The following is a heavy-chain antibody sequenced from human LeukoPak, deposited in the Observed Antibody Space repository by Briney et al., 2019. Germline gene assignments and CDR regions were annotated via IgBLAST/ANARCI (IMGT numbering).Heavy chain of an antibody. D-gene: IGHD5-24*01. CDR2: INPSGGST. J-gene: IGHJ4*02. CDR1: GYTFTSYY. Sequence: GASVKVSCKASGYTFTSYYMHWVRQAPGQGLEWMGIINPSGGSTSYAQKFQGRVTMTRDTSTSTVYMELSSLRSEDTAVYYCAKRDLRDGYSAHFDYWGQGTLVTVSS. CDR3: AKRDLRDGYSAHFDY. V-gene: IGHV1-46*01.